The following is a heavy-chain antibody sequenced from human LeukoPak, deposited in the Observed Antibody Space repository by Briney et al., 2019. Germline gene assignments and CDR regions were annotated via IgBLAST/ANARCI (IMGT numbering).Heavy chain of an antibody. D-gene: IGHD3-3*01. CDR3: ARSSGDYDFWSGYLGYYFDY. Sequence: SETLSLTCTVSGGSLSGYYWSWIRQPPGKGLEWIGYMYNSGSTKYNPSLKSRVTISLDMSKNQFSLKLSSVTAADTAVYYCARSSGDYDFWSGYLGYYFDYWGQGTLVTVSS. V-gene: IGHV4-59*01. CDR2: MYNSGST. CDR1: GGSLSGYY. J-gene: IGHJ4*02.